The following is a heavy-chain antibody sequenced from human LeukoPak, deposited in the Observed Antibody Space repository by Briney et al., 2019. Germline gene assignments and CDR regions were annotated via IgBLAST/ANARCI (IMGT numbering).Heavy chain of an antibody. V-gene: IGHV4-39*07. CDR1: GGSISSSSYY. Sequence: SETLSLTCTVSGGSISSSSYYWGWIRQPPGKGLEWIGSIYYSGSTYYNPSLKSRVTISVDTSKNQFSLKLTSVTAADTAVYYCARSSGYMSYWGQGTLVTVSS. CDR3: ARSSGYMSY. CDR2: IYYSGST. J-gene: IGHJ4*02. D-gene: IGHD3-22*01.